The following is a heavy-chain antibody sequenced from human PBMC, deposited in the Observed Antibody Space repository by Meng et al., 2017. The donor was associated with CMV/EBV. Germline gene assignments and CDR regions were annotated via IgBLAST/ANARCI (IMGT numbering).Heavy chain of an antibody. V-gene: IGHV3-53*01. J-gene: IGHJ6*02. Sequence: GESLKISCAASGFTVSSNYMSWVRQAPGKGLEWVSVIYSGGSTYYADSVKGRFTISRDNSKNTLYLQMNSLRVEDTAVYYCARLPEYGGYYDILTGYSRTTYGMDVWGQGTTVTVSS. CDR1: GFTVSSNY. CDR3: ARLPEYGGYYDILTGYSRTTYGMDV. D-gene: IGHD3-9*01. CDR2: IYSGGST.